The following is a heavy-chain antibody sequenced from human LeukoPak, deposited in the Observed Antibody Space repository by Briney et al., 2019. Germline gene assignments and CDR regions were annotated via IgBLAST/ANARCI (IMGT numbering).Heavy chain of an antibody. CDR3: ARGDYDSSGYLF. V-gene: IGHV3-48*03. Sequence: GGSLRLSCAASGFTFSSYEMNWVGQAPGKGREWVSYISSSGSTIYYADSVKGGFTISRDNAKNSLYLQMNSLRAEDTAVYYCARGDYDSSGYLFWGQGTMVTVSS. CDR2: ISSSGSTI. J-gene: IGHJ3*01. D-gene: IGHD3-22*01. CDR1: GFTFSSYE.